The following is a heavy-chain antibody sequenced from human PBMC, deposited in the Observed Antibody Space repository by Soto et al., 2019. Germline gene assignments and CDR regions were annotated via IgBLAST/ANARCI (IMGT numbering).Heavy chain of an antibody. CDR1: GFTFSNYA. CDR2: ISGRGGST. J-gene: IGHJ4*02. D-gene: IGHD2-2*01. V-gene: IGHV3-23*01. CDR3: AKPITYCSSASCYFDY. Sequence: EVQLLESGGGLVQPGGSLRLSCAASGFTFSNYAMSWVRQAPGEGLEWVLAISGRGGSTYYADSVKGRFTTSRDNSKNTLYLQMNSLRAEDTAVYYCAKPITYCSSASCYFDYWGQRTLVTVSS.